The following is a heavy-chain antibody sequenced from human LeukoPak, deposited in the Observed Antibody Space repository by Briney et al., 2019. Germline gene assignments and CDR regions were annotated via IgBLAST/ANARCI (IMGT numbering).Heavy chain of an antibody. CDR3: ARDDYDFGDYVDY. J-gene: IGHJ4*02. V-gene: IGHV3-48*01. CDR1: GFTFSSHS. CDR2: ISSSSSTI. D-gene: IGHD4-17*01. Sequence: GGSLRLSCAASGFTFSSHSMNWVRQAPGKGLEWVSYISSSSSTIYYADSVKGRFTISRDNAKNSLFLQMNSLRAEDTAVYYCARDDYDFGDYVDYWGQGTLVAVSS.